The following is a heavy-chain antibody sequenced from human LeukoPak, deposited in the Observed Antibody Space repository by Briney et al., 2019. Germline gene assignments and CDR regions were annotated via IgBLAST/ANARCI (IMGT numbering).Heavy chain of an antibody. CDR1: GFTFSSYW. CDR3: ASYRGDFWSGYYSNWFDP. Sequence: PGGSLRLSWAASGFTFSSYWMHWVRQAPGKGLVWLSRNNSDGSSTSYADSVKGRFTIFRDNAKNTLYLQTNSLRAEDTAVYYCASYRGDFWSGYYSNWFDPWGQGTLVTVSS. V-gene: IGHV3-74*01. J-gene: IGHJ5*02. D-gene: IGHD3-3*01. CDR2: NNSDGSST.